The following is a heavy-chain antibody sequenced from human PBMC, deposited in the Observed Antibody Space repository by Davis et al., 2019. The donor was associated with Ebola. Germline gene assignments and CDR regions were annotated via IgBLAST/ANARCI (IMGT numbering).Heavy chain of an antibody. CDR3: ARRAPYSYGYRWFDP. J-gene: IGHJ5*02. V-gene: IGHV4-34*01. CDR1: GGSFSGYY. D-gene: IGHD5-18*01. CDR2: INHSGST. Sequence: MPSETLSLTCAVYGGSFSGYYWSWIRQPPGKGLEWIGEINHSGSTNYNPSLKSRVTISVDTSKNQFSLKLSSVTAADTAVYYCARRAPYSYGYRWFDPWGQGTLVTVSS.